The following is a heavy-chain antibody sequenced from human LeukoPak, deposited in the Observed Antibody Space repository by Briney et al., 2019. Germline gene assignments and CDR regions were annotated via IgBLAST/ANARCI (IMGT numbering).Heavy chain of an antibody. CDR2: ISSGSSTI. CDR3: ARDWGSLYYLDF. J-gene: IGHJ4*02. CDR1: GFRFNEYS. Sequence: GGSLRLSCAASGFRFNEYSMNWVRQAPGKGLEWISYISSGSSTIFYADSVRGRFTISRDNAKDSLYLQMNSLGDDDTAVYYCARDWGSLYYLDFWGQGTLVTVSS. V-gene: IGHV3-48*02. D-gene: IGHD3-10*01.